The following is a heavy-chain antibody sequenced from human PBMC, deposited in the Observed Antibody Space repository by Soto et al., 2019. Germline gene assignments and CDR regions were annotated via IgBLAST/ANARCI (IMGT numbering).Heavy chain of an antibody. D-gene: IGHD2-21*01. V-gene: IGHV1-69*13. Sequence: ASVEVSCKASGGTFSSYAISWVRQAPGQGLEWMGGIIPIFGTANYAQKFQGRVTITADESTSTAYMELSSLRSEDTAVYYCARATSAHTYYYGMDVWGQGTTVTVSS. CDR2: IIPIFGTA. CDR1: GGTFSSYA. CDR3: ARATSAHTYYYGMDV. J-gene: IGHJ6*02.